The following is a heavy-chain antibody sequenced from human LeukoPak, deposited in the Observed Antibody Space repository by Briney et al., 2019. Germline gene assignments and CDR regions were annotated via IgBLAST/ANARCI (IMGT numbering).Heavy chain of an antibody. V-gene: IGHV3-23*01. D-gene: IGHD6-13*01. Sequence: GGSLRLSCAASGFTFGSYSMNWVRQAPGKGLEWVSAISGSGGSTYYADSVKGRFTISRDNSKNTLYLQMNSLRAEDTAVYYCARRNIAAAALDYWGQGTLVTVSS. J-gene: IGHJ4*02. CDR1: GFTFGSYS. CDR3: ARRNIAAAALDY. CDR2: ISGSGGST.